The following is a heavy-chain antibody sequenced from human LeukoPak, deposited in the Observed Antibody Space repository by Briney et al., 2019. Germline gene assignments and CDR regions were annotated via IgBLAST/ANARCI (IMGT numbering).Heavy chain of an antibody. V-gene: IGHV3-33*01. J-gene: IGHJ4*02. CDR2: IWYDGSNK. CDR3: ARDGGRYCSSTSCLYFDY. Sequence: PGGSLRLSCAASGFTFSSYGMHWVRQAPGKGLEWVAVIWYDGSNKYYADSVKGRLTISRDNSKNTLYLQMNSLRAEDTAVYYCARDGGRYCSSTSCLYFDYWGQGTLVTVSS. D-gene: IGHD2-2*01. CDR1: GFTFSSYG.